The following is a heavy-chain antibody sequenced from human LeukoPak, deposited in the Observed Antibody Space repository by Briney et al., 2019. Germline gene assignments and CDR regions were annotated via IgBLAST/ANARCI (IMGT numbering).Heavy chain of an antibody. CDR1: GYSISNGYY. Sequence: SETLSLTCTVSGYSISNGYYWGWIRQPPGKGLEWIGSIYHSGTTYYNPSLQSRVTISPDTSKNQFSLKLTSVTAADTAVYYCARDVQGAYCSSTSCYNWFDPWGQGTLVTVSS. CDR3: ARDVQGAYCSSTSCYNWFDP. CDR2: IYHSGTT. J-gene: IGHJ5*02. V-gene: IGHV4-38-2*02. D-gene: IGHD2-2*01.